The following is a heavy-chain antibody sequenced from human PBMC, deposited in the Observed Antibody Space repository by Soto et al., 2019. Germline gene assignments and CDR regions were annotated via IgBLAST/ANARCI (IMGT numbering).Heavy chain of an antibody. Sequence: KVSCKASGGTFSSYAISWVRQAPGQGLEWMGGIIPIFGTANYAQKFQGRVTITADKSTSTAYMELSSLRSEDTAVYYCARDGWGNFDWLLYSWGQGTLVTVSS. CDR3: ARDGWGNFDWLLYS. J-gene: IGHJ4*02. CDR1: GGTFSSYA. D-gene: IGHD3-9*01. V-gene: IGHV1-69*06. CDR2: IIPIFGTA.